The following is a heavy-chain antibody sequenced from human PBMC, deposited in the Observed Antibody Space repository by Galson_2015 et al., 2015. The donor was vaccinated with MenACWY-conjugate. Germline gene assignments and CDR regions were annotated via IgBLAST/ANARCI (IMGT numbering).Heavy chain of an antibody. CDR1: GYSFTTYW. D-gene: IGHD1-26*01. Sequence: QSGAEVKKSGESLKISCQGSGYSFTTYWIAWVRQMPGRGLEWVGLISPGDSNTRYSPSFQGQVTISADKSISTAYLQWSSLKASDTAMYYCARHPPGGRGLDVWGQGTTVTVPS. CDR2: ISPGDSNT. V-gene: IGHV5-51*01. CDR3: ARHPPGGRGLDV. J-gene: IGHJ6*02.